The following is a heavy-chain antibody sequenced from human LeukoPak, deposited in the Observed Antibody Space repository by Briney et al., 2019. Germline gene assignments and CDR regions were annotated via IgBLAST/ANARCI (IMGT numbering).Heavy chain of an antibody. Sequence: PGGSLRLSCAASGFSVSNNYMTWVRQAPGKGLEWVSVIYSHGSTHYGDSVRGRFTISRDNSKNTFYLQMNSLKDEDTAVYYCARGEILTGPFDYWGQGTLVTVSS. D-gene: IGHD3-9*01. V-gene: IGHV3-53*01. CDR3: ARGEILTGPFDY. J-gene: IGHJ4*02. CDR2: IYSHGST. CDR1: GFSVSNNY.